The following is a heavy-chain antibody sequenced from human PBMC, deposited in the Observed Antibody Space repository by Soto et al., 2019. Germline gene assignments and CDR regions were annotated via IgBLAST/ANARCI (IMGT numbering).Heavy chain of an antibody. V-gene: IGHV3-30*18. Sequence: VQLVESGGGLVKPGGSLRLSCAASGFTFSSYGMHWVRQAPGKGLEWVAVISYDGSNKYYADSVKGRFTISRDNSKNTLYLQMNSQRAEDTAVYYCAKGYCSSTSCFNAFDIWGQGTMVTVSS. CDR2: ISYDGSNK. J-gene: IGHJ3*02. D-gene: IGHD2-2*01. CDR3: AKGYCSSTSCFNAFDI. CDR1: GFTFSSYG.